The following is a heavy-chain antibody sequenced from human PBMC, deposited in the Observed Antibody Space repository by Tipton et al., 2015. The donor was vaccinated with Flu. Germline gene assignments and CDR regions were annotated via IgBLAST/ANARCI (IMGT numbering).Heavy chain of an antibody. CDR2: INHSGST. CDR3: ARVCDPRIRYFDL. CDR1: GGSFSGYY. V-gene: IGHV4-34*01. Sequence: LRLSCAVYGGSFSGYYWSWIRQPPGKGLEWIGEINHSGSTNYNPSLKSRVTISVDTSKNQFSLKLSSVTAADTAVYYCARVCDPRIRYFDLWGRGTLVTVSS. J-gene: IGHJ2*01. D-gene: IGHD3-10*01.